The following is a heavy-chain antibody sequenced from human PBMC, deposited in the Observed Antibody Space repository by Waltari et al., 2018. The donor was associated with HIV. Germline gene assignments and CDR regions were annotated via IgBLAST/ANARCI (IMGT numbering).Heavy chain of an antibody. CDR3: ARGYYDFWSGYYTSHNWFDP. Sequence: QVQLQQWGAGLLKPSETLSLTCAVYGGSFSGYYWSWIRQPPGKGLEWIGEINHSGSTNYNPSLKSRVTISVDTSKNQFSLKLSSVTAADTAVYYCARGYYDFWSGYYTSHNWFDPWGQGTLVTVSS. CDR2: INHSGST. J-gene: IGHJ5*02. D-gene: IGHD3-3*01. V-gene: IGHV4-34*01. CDR1: GGSFSGYY.